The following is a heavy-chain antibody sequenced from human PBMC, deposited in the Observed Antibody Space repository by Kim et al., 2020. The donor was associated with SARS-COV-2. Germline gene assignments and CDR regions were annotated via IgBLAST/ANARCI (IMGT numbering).Heavy chain of an antibody. V-gene: IGHV3-30*02. Sequence: RFTISRDNSKNTLYLQMNSLRAEDTAVYYCAKETYYYGSGSYLGHYYFDYWGQGTLVTVSS. CDR3: AKETYYYGSGSYLGHYYFDY. D-gene: IGHD3-10*01. J-gene: IGHJ4*02.